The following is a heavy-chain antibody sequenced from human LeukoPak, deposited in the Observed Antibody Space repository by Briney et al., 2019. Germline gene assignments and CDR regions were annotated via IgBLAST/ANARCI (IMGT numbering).Heavy chain of an antibody. CDR2: IGTAADT. CDR3: ARGPIVGITETKGYFDY. Sequence: GGSLRLSCAASGFTFSSYDMHWVRQATGRGLEWVSSIGTAADTYYPGSVKGRFTISRENAKNSLYLQVNSLRAGDTAVYYCARGPIVGITETKGYFDYWDQGILVTVSS. CDR1: GFTFSSYD. J-gene: IGHJ4*02. V-gene: IGHV3-13*01. D-gene: IGHD1-7*01.